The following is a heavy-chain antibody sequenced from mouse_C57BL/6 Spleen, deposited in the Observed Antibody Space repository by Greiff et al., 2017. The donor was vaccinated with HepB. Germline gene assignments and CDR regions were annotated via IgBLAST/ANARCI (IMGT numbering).Heavy chain of an antibody. Sequence: QVQLQQSGPELVKPGASVKISCKASGYAFSSSWMNWVKQRPGKGLEWIGRIYPGDGDTNYNGKFKGKATLTADKSSSTAYMQLSSLTSEDSAVYFCAREVVAVDYWGQGTTLTVSS. CDR3: AREVVAVDY. V-gene: IGHV1-82*01. CDR1: GYAFSSSW. CDR2: IYPGDGDT. D-gene: IGHD1-1*01. J-gene: IGHJ2*01.